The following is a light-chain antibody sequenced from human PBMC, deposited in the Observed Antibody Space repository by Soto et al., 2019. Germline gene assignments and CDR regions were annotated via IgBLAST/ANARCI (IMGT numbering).Light chain of an antibody. CDR3: QQSYNWPIT. Sequence: DIVMTQSPDSLAVSLGERATINCKSSQSVLYSSNNKNYLAWYQHKPGRAPRLLIDGASTRSTGIPARFSGSGSGTEFTLTITSLQSEDFAVYYCQQSYNWPITFGQGTRLEIK. CDR2: GAS. CDR1: QSVLYSSNNKNY. V-gene: IGKV4-1*01. J-gene: IGKJ5*01.